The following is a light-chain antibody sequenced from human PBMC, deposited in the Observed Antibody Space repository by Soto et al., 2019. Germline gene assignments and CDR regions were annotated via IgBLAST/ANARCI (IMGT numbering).Light chain of an antibody. CDR1: QSVSIN. CDR3: QQFSSYPLT. V-gene: IGKV3-20*01. J-gene: IGKJ4*01. Sequence: IVLTQSPGTISLSXGERAPLSXXASQSVSINLAWYQQKPGQAPRLLIYDASSRATGIPDRFSGGGSGTDFTLTISRLEPEDFAVYYCQQFSSYPLTFGGGTKVDIK. CDR2: DAS.